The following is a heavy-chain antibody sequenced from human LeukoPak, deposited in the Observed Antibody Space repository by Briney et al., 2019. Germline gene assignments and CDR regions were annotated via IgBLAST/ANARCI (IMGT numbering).Heavy chain of an antibody. V-gene: IGHV5-51*01. D-gene: IGHD1-26*01. CDR2: IYPGDSDT. CDR3: ASLPVSGSSYYFDY. J-gene: IGHJ4*02. Sequence: GEPLKISFKGSGSRFTSYWIGWGRQRPGKGLEWMGSIYPGDSDTRDSPSFPGQATISADKSISTAYMQWSSLKASDTAMYYCASLPVSGSSYYFDYWGQGTLVTVSS. CDR1: GSRFTSYW.